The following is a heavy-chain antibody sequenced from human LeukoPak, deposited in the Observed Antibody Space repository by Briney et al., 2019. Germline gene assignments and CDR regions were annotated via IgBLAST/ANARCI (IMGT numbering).Heavy chain of an antibody. CDR1: GFTFSDYY. CDR3: ARAVHRIPNDY. CDR2: ISSSGSTI. Sequence: GGSLRLSCAASGFTFSDYYMSWIRQAPGKGLEWVSYISSSGSTIYYADSVKGRFTISRGNAKNSLYLQMNSLRAEDTAVYYCARAVHRIPNDYWGQGTLVTVSS. J-gene: IGHJ4*02. V-gene: IGHV3-11*01.